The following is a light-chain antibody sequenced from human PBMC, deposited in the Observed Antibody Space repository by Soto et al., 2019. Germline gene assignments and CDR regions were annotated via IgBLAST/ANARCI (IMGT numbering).Light chain of an antibody. J-gene: IGLJ2*01. CDR1: SSDVGGYTY. V-gene: IGLV2-14*01. CDR3: SSYTSSRTVV. Sequence: QLVLTQPATVSGSPGQSISISCTGTSSDVGGYTYVSWYQQSAGKVPRLMIYHVSNRPSGVSNRFSGSKSGNTASLTISGLQAEDEADYYCSSYTSSRTVVFGGGTKVTVL. CDR2: HVS.